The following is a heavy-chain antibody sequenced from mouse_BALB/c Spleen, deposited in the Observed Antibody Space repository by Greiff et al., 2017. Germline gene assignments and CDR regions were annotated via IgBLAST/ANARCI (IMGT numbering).Heavy chain of an antibody. V-gene: IGHV5-6-5*01. CDR2: ISSGGST. J-gene: IGHJ2*01. D-gene: IGHD1-1*01. CDR1: GFTFSSYA. CDR3: ARGDYYSNFDY. Sequence: DVKLVESGGGLVKPGGSLKLSCAASGFTFSSYAMSWVRQTPEKRLEWVASISSGGSTYYPDSVKGRFTISRDNARNILYLQMSSLRSEDTAMYYCARGDYYSNFDYWGQGTTLTVSS.